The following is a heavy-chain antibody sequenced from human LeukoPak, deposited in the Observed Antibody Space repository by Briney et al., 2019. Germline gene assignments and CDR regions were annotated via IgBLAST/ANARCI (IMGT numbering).Heavy chain of an antibody. J-gene: IGHJ6*02. CDR3: ARGGYGAGSTYYYGMDV. V-gene: IGHV3-11*06. Sequence: GGSLRLSCAASGFTFSDYYMSWIRQAPGKGLEWVSYISSSSSYTNYADSVKGRFTISRDNAKNSLYLQMNSLRAEDTAVYYCARGGYGAGSTYYYGMDVWGQGTTVTVSS. CDR1: GFTFSDYY. D-gene: IGHD3-10*01. CDR2: ISSSSSYT.